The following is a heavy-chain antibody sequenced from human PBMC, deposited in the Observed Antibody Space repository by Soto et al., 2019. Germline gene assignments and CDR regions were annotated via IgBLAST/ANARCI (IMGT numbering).Heavy chain of an antibody. J-gene: IGHJ5*02. CDR1: GASVTSPEHY. Sequence: SETLSLTCSVSGASVTSPEHYWTWIRQSPGKGLEWIGYIYYGGSTVYNPSLKGRSTVSLDTSKNQFYLNLTSVTAADTAVYLCARGRYCISGDCFPNWFDPWGQGNLVTVSS. CDR3: ARGRYCISGDCFPNWFDP. CDR2: IYYGGST. D-gene: IGHD2-2*01. V-gene: IGHV4-30-4*01.